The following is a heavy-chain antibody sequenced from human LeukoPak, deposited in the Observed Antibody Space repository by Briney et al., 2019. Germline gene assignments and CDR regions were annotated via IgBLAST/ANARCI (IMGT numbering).Heavy chain of an antibody. Sequence: SEILSLTFTVFGGSLCSYYWSWIRQPPGKGLVGVGYIFYSGLTNYNPPLKTRMTISLATSKNQFSLKLSSVTAAQQPAYVCAREGAFSSGWPAIFDYWGQGTLVTVYS. CDR1: GGSLCSYY. D-gene: IGHD6-19*01. CDR3: AREGAFSSGWPAIFDY. CDR2: IFYSGLT. J-gene: IGHJ4*02. V-gene: IGHV4-59*08.